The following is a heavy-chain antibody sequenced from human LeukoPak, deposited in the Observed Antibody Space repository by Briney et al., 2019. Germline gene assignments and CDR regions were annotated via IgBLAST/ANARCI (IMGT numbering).Heavy chain of an antibody. CDR3: ASEVHSSSWYVMDY. CDR1: GGPFSGYY. V-gene: IGHV4-34*01. CDR2: INHSGST. D-gene: IGHD6-13*01. Sequence: SETLSLTCAVYGGPFSGYYWSWLRQPPGKGLEWIGEINHSGSTNYNPSLKSRVTISVDTSKNQFSLKLSSVTAADTAVYYCASEVHSSSWYVMDYWGQGTLVTVSS. J-gene: IGHJ4*02.